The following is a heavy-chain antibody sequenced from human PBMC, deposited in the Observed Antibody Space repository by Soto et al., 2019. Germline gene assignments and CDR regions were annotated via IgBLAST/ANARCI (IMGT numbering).Heavy chain of an antibody. V-gene: IGHV1-58*01. J-gene: IGHJ4*02. CDR2: IVFGSGNT. CDR3: ARNYYDSSGYWGFDY. D-gene: IGHD3-22*01. Sequence: QMQLVQSGPEVKKPGTSVKVSCKASGFTFTSSAVQWVRQARGQRLEWIGWIVFGSGNTNYAQKFQERVTITVDESTSTAYMELSSLRSEDTAVYYCARNYYDSSGYWGFDYWGQGTLVTVSS. CDR1: GFTFTSSA.